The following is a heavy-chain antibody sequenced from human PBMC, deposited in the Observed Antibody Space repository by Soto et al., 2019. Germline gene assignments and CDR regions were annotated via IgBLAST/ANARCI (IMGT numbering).Heavy chain of an antibody. J-gene: IGHJ6*02. CDR3: AREVVVTTVITPYYGMDV. CDR2: ITAGNGNT. Sequence: ASVKVSFKASGYTFTSYAMHWVRQAPGQRLEWMGWITAGNGNTKYSQKFQGRVTITRDTSASTAYMELSSLRSEDTAVYYCAREVVVTTVITPYYGMDVWGQGTTVTVSS. CDR1: GYTFTSYA. V-gene: IGHV1-3*01. D-gene: IGHD3-22*01.